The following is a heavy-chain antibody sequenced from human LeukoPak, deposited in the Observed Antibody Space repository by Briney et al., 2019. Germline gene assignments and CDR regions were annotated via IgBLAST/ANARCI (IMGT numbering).Heavy chain of an antibody. Sequence: GGSLRLSCAASGFTFSSYGMHWVRQAPGKGLEWVAVISYDGSNKYYADSVKGRFTISRDNSKNTLYLQMNSLRAEDTAVYYCAKDNRIPFYQLLLGDAFDIWGQGTMVTVSS. CDR2: ISYDGSNK. V-gene: IGHV3-30*18. J-gene: IGHJ3*02. CDR1: GFTFSSYG. D-gene: IGHD2-2*01. CDR3: AKDNRIPFYQLLLGDAFDI.